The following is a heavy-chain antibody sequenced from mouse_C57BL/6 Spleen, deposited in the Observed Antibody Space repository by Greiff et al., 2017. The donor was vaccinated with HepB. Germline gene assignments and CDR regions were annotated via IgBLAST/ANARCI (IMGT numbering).Heavy chain of an antibody. CDR1: GFTFSSYG. J-gene: IGHJ1*03. Sequence: EVHLVESGGDLVKPGGSLKLSCAASGFTFSSYGMSWVRQTPDKRLEWVATISSGGSYTYYPDSVKGRFTISRDNAKNTLYLQMSSLKSEDTAMYYCARPRSTVVGGYFDVWGTGTTVTVSS. D-gene: IGHD1-1*01. CDR3: ARPRSTVVGGYFDV. CDR2: ISSGGSYT. V-gene: IGHV5-6*01.